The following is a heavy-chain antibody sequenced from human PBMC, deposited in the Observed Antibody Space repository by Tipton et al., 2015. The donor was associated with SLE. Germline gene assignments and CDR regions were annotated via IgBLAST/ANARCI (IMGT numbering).Heavy chain of an antibody. J-gene: IGHJ6*02. CDR1: GFTFDNYA. Sequence: SLRLSCVASGFTFDNYAMNWVRQAPGKGLEWVSAISGSGETTYYADSVRGRLTISRDNSKNTVYLQMNSLTAGDTALYYCAKDQFDPTPYFGMDVWGQGTAVTVSS. V-gene: IGHV3-23*01. CDR3: AKDQFDPTPYFGMDV. CDR2: ISGSGETT. D-gene: IGHD3-9*01.